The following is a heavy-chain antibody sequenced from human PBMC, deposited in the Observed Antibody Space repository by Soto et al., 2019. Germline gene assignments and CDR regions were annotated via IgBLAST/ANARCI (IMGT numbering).Heavy chain of an antibody. Sequence: EVQLVESGGGLVQPGGSLRLSCAASGFTFSSYSMNWVRQAPGKGLEWVSYISSSISTIYYADSVKGRFTISRDNAKNSLYLQMNSLRAEDTAVYYCAREPTYYYGSGSWVGAFDIWGQGTMVTVSS. J-gene: IGHJ3*02. D-gene: IGHD3-10*01. CDR1: GFTFSSYS. CDR2: ISSSISTI. V-gene: IGHV3-48*01. CDR3: AREPTYYYGSGSWVGAFDI.